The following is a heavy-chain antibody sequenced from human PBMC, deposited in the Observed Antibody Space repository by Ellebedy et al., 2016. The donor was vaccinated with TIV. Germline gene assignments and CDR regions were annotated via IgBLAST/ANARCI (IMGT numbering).Heavy chain of an antibody. CDR1: GGSFSDYY. CDR2: IYYSGST. V-gene: IGHV4-30-4*01. Sequence: SETLSLTXAVYGGSFSDYYWSWIRQPPGKGLEWIGYIYYSGSTYYNPSLKSRVTISVDTSKNQFSLKLSSVTAADTAVYYCAREYDSSGYDAPAYWGQGTLVTVSS. J-gene: IGHJ4*02. CDR3: AREYDSSGYDAPAY. D-gene: IGHD3-22*01.